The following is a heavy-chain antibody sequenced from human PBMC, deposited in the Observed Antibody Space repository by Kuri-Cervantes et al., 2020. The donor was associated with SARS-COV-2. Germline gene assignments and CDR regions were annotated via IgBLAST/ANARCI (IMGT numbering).Heavy chain of an antibody. Sequence: ESLKISCTASGGSISSYYWSWIRQPPGKGLEWIGYIYYSGSTNYNPSLKSRVTISVDTPKNQFSLKLSSVTAADTAVYYCARGSWNYPFDYWGQGTLVTVSS. J-gene: IGHJ4*02. CDR2: IYYSGST. D-gene: IGHD1-7*01. V-gene: IGHV4-59*01. CDR1: GGSISSYY. CDR3: ARGSWNYPFDY.